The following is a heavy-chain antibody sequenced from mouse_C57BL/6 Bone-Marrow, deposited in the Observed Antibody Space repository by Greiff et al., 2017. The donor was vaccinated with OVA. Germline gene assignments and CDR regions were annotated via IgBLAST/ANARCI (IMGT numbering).Heavy chain of an antibody. CDR2: INYDGSST. CDR3: ARDRGLPDY. V-gene: IGHV5-16*01. Sequence: EVMLVESEGGLVQPGSSMKLSCTASGFTFSDYYMAWVRQVPEKGLEWVANINYDGSSTYYLDSLKSRFIISRDNAKNILYLQMSSLKSEDTATYYCARDRGLPDYWGQGTSVTVSS. CDR1: GFTFSDYY. J-gene: IGHJ4*01. D-gene: IGHD2-10*01.